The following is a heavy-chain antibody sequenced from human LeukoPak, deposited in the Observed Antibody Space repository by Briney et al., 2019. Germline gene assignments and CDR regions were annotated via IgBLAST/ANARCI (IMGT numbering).Heavy chain of an antibody. Sequence: GGSLKLSCAASGFTFSAFDIHWVRQAPGEGLEWVGRIKPKADNGATAYAASVRGRFTISRDDSKNTAYLQMNSLKTEDTAVYYCAGRDCSTCSCYSFAYWGQGILVTVSS. CDR3: AGRDCSTCSCYSFAY. V-gene: IGHV3-73*01. J-gene: IGHJ4*02. CDR1: GFTFSAFD. CDR2: IKPKADNGAT. D-gene: IGHD2-2*01.